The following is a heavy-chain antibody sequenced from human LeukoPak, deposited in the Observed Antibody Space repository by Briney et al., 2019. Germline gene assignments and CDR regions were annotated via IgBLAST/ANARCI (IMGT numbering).Heavy chain of an antibody. CDR2: INPNSGGT. Sequence: ASVKVSCKASGYTFTGYYIHWVRQAHGQGLEWMGWINPNSGGTNYAQKVQGRVTMTRDTSITTAYMDLSRLRSDDTAVYYCARSPSGRYTFDSWGQGILVTVSS. D-gene: IGHD1-26*01. CDR3: ARSPSGRYTFDS. CDR1: GYTFTGYY. J-gene: IGHJ4*02. V-gene: IGHV1-2*02.